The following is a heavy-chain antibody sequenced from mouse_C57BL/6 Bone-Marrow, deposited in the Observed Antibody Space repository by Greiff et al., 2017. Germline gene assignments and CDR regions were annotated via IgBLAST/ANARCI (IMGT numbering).Heavy chain of an antibody. Sequence: VQLQQPGAELVKPGASVKMSCKASGYTFTSYWITWVKQRPGQGLEWIGDIYPGSGSTNYNEKFKSKATLTVDTSSSTAYMQLSSLTSEDSAVYYRARERLYYYEDLDYWGKGTTLTVSS. V-gene: IGHV1-55*01. CDR2: IYPGSGST. CDR1: GYTFTSYW. J-gene: IGHJ2*01. D-gene: IGHD1-1*01. CDR3: ARERLYYYEDLDY.